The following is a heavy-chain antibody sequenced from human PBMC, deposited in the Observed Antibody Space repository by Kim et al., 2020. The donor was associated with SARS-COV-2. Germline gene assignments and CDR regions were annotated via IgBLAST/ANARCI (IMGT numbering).Heavy chain of an antibody. D-gene: IGHD6-19*01. Sequence: SVKVSCKASGGTFSSYAISWVRQAPGQGLEWMGGIIPIFGTANYAQKFQGRVTITADESTSTAYMELSSLRSEDTAVYYCARGEYSSGFIALYYYGMDVWGQGTTVTVSS. CDR2: IIPIFGTA. J-gene: IGHJ6*02. V-gene: IGHV1-69*13. CDR1: GGTFSSYA. CDR3: ARGEYSSGFIALYYYGMDV.